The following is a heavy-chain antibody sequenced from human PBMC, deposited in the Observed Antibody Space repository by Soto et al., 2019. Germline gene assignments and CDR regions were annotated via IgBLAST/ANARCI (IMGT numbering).Heavy chain of an antibody. CDR1: GYTFTSYG. CDR3: AGASKGAEMRKDTAMAYDY. D-gene: IGHD5-18*01. CDR2: ISAYNGNT. Sequence: QVQLVQSGAEVKKPGASVKVSCKASGYTFTSYGISWVRQAPGQGLEWMGWISAYNGNTNYAQKLQGRVTMTTDTSTSTAYMELRSLRSDDTAVYYCAGASKGAEMRKDTAMAYDYWGQGTLVTVSS. J-gene: IGHJ4*02. V-gene: IGHV1-18*04.